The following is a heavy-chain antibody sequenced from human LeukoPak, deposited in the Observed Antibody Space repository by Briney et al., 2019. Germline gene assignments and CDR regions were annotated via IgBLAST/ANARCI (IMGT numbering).Heavy chain of an antibody. V-gene: IGHV4-30-2*01. Sequence: LRLSCAASGFTFSSYAMSWIRQPPGKGPEWIGYIYHSGSTYYNPSLKSRVTISVDRSKNQFSLKLSSVTAADTAVYYCARASGSYTRAFDYWGQGTLVTVSS. CDR2: IYHSGST. D-gene: IGHD1-26*01. CDR1: GFTFSSYA. J-gene: IGHJ4*02. CDR3: ARASGSYTRAFDY.